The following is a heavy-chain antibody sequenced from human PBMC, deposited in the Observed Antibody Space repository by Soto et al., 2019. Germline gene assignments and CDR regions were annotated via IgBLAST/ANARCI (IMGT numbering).Heavy chain of an antibody. Sequence: ASVKVSWKASGYTFTSYAMNWVRQAPGQGLEWMGWINTNTGNPTYAQGFTGRFVFSLDTSVSTAYLQICSLKAEDTAVYYCARALGHTAMAPGHDYWGQGTLVTVSS. CDR1: GYTFTSYA. J-gene: IGHJ4*02. CDR3: ARALGHTAMAPGHDY. D-gene: IGHD5-18*01. CDR2: INTNTGNP. V-gene: IGHV7-4-1*01.